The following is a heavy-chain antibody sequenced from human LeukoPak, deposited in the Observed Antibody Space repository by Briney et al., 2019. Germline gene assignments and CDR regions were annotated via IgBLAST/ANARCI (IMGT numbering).Heavy chain of an antibody. CDR3: ARGVVYALFDY. V-gene: IGHV4-31*03. D-gene: IGHD2-8*02. Sequence: PSETLSLTGTVSGGSISSGGYYWSWIRQHPGKGLEWIGYIYYSGSTYYNPSLKSRVTISVDTSKNQFCLKLSSVTAADTAVYYCARGVVYALFDYRGQGTLVTVSS. CDR1: GGSISSGGYY. J-gene: IGHJ4*02. CDR2: IYYSGST.